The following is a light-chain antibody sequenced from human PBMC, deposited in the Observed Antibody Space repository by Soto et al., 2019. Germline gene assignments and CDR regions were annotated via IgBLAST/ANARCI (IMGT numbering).Light chain of an antibody. V-gene: IGKV1-5*03. J-gene: IGKJ2*01. Sequence: DIQMTQSPSTLSASIGDRVTITCRASQRISRWLAWYQQKPGKAPKLLIYSASSLESGVPSRFSGGGSGAEFTLTISSLHPDDFASYFCQQYNSYPYTFLQGTPLEI. CDR3: QQYNSYPYT. CDR2: SAS. CDR1: QRISRW.